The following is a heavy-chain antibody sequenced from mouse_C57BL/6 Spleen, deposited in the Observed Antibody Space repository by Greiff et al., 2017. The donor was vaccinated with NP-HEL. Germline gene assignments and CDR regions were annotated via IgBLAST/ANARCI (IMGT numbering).Heavy chain of an antibody. J-gene: IGHJ3*01. Sequence: EVQLQQSGAELVKPGASVKLSCTASGFNIKDYYMHWVKQRTEQGLEWIGRIDPEDGGTKYTPKFQGKATITADTSSNTAYLQLSSLTSEDSAVYYCAREERNYLAGFAYWGQGTPVTVSA. D-gene: IGHD5-5*01. V-gene: IGHV14-2*01. CDR2: IDPEDGGT. CDR1: GFNIKDYY. CDR3: AREERNYLAGFAY.